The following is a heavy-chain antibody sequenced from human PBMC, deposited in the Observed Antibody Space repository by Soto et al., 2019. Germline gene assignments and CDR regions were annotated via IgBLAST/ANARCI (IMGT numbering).Heavy chain of an antibody. CDR2: ISYSGST. CDR3: ARGTSWQLPFDY. D-gene: IGHD6-13*01. J-gene: IGHJ4*02. Sequence: PSETLSLTCTVSSDSISSYYWSWIRQPPGKRLEWIGYISYSGSTDYNPSLKSRVTISGDTSKNQLSPKVSSVTAADTAVYYCARGTSWQLPFDYWGQGTLVTVSS. V-gene: IGHV4-59*01. CDR1: SDSISSYY.